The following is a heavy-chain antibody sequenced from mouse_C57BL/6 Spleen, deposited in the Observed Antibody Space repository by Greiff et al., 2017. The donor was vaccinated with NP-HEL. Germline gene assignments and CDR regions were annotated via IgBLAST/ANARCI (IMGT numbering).Heavy chain of an antibody. J-gene: IGHJ4*01. V-gene: IGHV1-52*01. Sequence: VQLQQPGAELVRPGSSVKLSCKASGYTFTSYWMHWVKQRPIQGLEWIGNIDPSDSETHYNQKFKDKATLTVDKSSSTAYMQLSSLTSEDSAVYYCARGDYGSSYSFYAMDYWGQGTSVTVSS. CDR1: GYTFTSYW. D-gene: IGHD1-1*01. CDR2: IDPSDSET. CDR3: ARGDYGSSYSFYAMDY.